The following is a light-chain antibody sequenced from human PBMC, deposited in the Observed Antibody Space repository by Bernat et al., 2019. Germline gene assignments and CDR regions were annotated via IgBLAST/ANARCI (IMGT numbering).Light chain of an antibody. Sequence: QSALTQPPSASGSPGQSVTISCTGTSFDVGGYNYVSWYQQHPGKAPKVMIYEVTKRPSGVPDRFSGSKSGNTASLTVSGLQAEYEADHYCSSYVGSNTYVFGTGTKVTVL. CDR3: SSYVGSNTYV. CDR2: EVT. J-gene: IGLJ1*01. CDR1: SFDVGGYNY. V-gene: IGLV2-8*01.